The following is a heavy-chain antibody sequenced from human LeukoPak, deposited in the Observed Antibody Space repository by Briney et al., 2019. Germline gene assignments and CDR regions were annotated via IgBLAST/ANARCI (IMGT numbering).Heavy chain of an antibody. V-gene: IGHV3-23*01. J-gene: IGHJ4*02. CDR3: AKDSSGYYSGLNY. CDR1: GFTFSSYA. CDR2: ISGSGGST. Sequence: GGSLRRSCAASGFTFSSYAMSWVRQAPGKGLEWVSAISGSGGSTYYADSVKGRFTISRDNPKNTLYLQMNSLRAEDTAVYYCAKDSSGYYSGLNYWGQGTLVTVSS. D-gene: IGHD3-22*01.